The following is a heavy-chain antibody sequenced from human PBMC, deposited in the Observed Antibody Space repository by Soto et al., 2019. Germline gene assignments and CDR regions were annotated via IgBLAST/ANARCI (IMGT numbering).Heavy chain of an antibody. Sequence: PGGSLRLSCAASGFTFSSYGMHWVRQAPGKGLEWVAVISYDGSNKYYADPVKGRFTISRDNSKNTLYLQMNSLRAEDTAVYYCATNDYGDYYDAFDIWGQGTMVT. CDR2: ISYDGSNK. D-gene: IGHD4-17*01. CDR3: ATNDYGDYYDAFDI. V-gene: IGHV3-30*03. CDR1: GFTFSSYG. J-gene: IGHJ3*02.